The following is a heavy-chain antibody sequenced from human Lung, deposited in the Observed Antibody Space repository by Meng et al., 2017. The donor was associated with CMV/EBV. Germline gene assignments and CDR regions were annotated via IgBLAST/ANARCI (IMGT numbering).Heavy chain of an antibody. V-gene: IGHV3-21*01. J-gene: IGHJ6*02. CDR1: GFTFSVYS. D-gene: IGHD3-22*01. CDR2: ISSSSSFI. Sequence: GEXXKISCAASGFTFSVYSMIWVRQAPGKGLEWVSTISSSSSFISYVDSVKGRFTISRDNAENSLYLHMNGLRAEDTAVYFCARESSGSFVLDVWDQGTTVTVSS. CDR3: ARESSGSFVLDV.